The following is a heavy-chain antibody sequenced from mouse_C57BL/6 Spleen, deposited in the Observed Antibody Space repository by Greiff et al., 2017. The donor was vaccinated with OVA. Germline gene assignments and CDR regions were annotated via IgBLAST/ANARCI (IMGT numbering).Heavy chain of an antibody. V-gene: IGHV3-6*01. CDR2: ISYDGSN. CDR3: ARDSPHWYFDV. Sequence: ESGPGLVKPSQSLSLTCSVTGYSITSGYYWNWIRQFPGNKLEWMGYISYDGSNNYNPSLKNRISITRDTSKNQFFLKLNSVTTEDTATYYCARDSPHWYFDVWGTGTTVTVSS. J-gene: IGHJ1*03. CDR1: GYSITSGYY.